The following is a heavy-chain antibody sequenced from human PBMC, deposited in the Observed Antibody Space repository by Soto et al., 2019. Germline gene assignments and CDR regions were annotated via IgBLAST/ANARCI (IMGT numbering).Heavy chain of an antibody. V-gene: IGHV3-74*01. Sequence: PGGSLRLSCVASGFTFSSYWMHWVRQAPGKGLVWVSRINSDGSSTNYADSVKGRFTISRDNAKNTLYLQMNSLRAEDTAVYYCARGIRYHYGMDVWGQGTTVTVSS. CDR2: INSDGSST. CDR1: GFTFSSYW. CDR3: ARGIRYHYGMDV. J-gene: IGHJ6*02.